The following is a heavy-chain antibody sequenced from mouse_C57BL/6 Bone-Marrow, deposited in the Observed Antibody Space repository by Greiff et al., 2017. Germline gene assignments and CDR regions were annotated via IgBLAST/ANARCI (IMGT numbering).Heavy chain of an antibody. CDR1: GYTFTSYW. J-gene: IGHJ4*01. Sequence: VQLQQPGAELVKPGASVKLSCKASGYTFTSYWMQWVKQRPGQGLEWIGEIDPSDSNTNYNQKFKGKATLTVDTTTCTAYLQLSSLTSEDSAVYEYTRKDGGGTYYAMDYWGQGTSVTVSS. CDR3: TRKDGGGTYYAMDY. D-gene: IGHD1-1*02. CDR2: IDPSDSNT. V-gene: IGHV1-50*01.